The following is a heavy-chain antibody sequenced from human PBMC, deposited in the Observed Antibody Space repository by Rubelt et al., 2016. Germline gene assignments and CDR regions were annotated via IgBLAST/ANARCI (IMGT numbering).Heavy chain of an antibody. Sequence: AMSWFRQAPGKELEWVGFIRSTTSGGTTEYAASVKGRFTISRDDYKSIAFLQMNSLKTEDTAVYDCSRGRSSSWYYFDCWGQGTLVTVSS. CDR2: IRSTTSGGTT. J-gene: IGHJ4*02. V-gene: IGHV3-49*03. CDR1: A. D-gene: IGHD6-13*01. CDR3: SRGRSSSWYYFDC.